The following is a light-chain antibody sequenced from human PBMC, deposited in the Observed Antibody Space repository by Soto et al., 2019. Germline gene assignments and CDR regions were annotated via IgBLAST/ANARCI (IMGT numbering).Light chain of an antibody. V-gene: IGKV3-20*01. J-gene: IGKJ1*01. CDR2: GAS. CDR1: QGIKNY. CDR3: QQYGSSPQT. Sequence: EIVMTQSPVTLSVSPGERATLSCRASQGIKNYLAWFQQKPGQAPRLLIYGASSRATGIPDRFSGSGSGTDFTLTISRLEPEDFAVYYCQQYGSSPQTFGQGTKVDIK.